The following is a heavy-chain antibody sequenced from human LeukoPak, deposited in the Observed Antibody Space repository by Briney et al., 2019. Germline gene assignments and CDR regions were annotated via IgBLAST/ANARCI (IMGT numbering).Heavy chain of an antibody. D-gene: IGHD2-15*01. Sequence: SETLSLTCTVSGVSLSSGGYYWGWIRQPPGKGLEWIGSIYQSGSTYYNPSLKSRVTISVDTSKNQFSLKLSSVTAADTAVYYCAKELYCSGGSYHSRDAFDIWGQETMVTAAS. V-gene: IGHV4-39*02. J-gene: IGHJ3*02. CDR1: GVSLSSGGYY. CDR3: AKELYCSGGSYHSRDAFDI. CDR2: IYQSGST.